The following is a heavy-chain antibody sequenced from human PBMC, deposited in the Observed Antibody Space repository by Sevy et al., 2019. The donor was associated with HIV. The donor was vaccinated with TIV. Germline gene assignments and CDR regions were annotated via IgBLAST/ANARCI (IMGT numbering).Heavy chain of an antibody. D-gene: IGHD2-2*01. CDR3: ARDCNSNTCLWGLDV. CDR2: IKRDGSEK. Sequence: GGSLRLSCAASGFTFSSYWMTWVRQAPGKGLEWVANIKRDGSEKYYVDSVKGRFTISRDNAKKSLYLQMNSLRAEDTAGYYCARDCNSNTCLWGLDVWGQGTTVTVSS. J-gene: IGHJ6*02. V-gene: IGHV3-7*03. CDR1: GFTFSSYW.